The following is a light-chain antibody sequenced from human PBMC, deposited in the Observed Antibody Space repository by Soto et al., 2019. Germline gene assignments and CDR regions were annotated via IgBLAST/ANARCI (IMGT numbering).Light chain of an antibody. CDR2: DAS. V-gene: IGKV1-5*01. Sequence: DIQMTQSPSTLSASVGDRVTITCRASQSISSWLAWYQQKLGRAPRLLIYDASSLESGVPSRFSGSGYGTDFTLTISSLQPEDFATYYCQQANTFALTFGGGTKVDIK. CDR3: QQANTFALT. CDR1: QSISSW. J-gene: IGKJ4*01.